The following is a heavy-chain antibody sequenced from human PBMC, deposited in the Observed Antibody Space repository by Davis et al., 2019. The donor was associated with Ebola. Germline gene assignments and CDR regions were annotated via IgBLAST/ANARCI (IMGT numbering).Heavy chain of an antibody. D-gene: IGHD3-22*01. CDR1: GGTFSSYA. V-gene: IGHV1-69*04. J-gene: IGHJ4*02. Sequence: SVKVSCKASGGTFSSYAISWVRQAPGQGLEWMGRIILILGIANYAQKFQGRVTITADKSTSTAYMELSSLRSEDTAVYYCASSYYYDSSGYSFDYWGQGTLVTVSS. CDR3: ASSYYYDSSGYSFDY. CDR2: IILILGIA.